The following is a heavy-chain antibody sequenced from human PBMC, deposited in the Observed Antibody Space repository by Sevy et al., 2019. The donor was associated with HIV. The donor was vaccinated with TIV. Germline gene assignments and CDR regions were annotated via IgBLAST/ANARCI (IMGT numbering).Heavy chain of an antibody. Sequence: GGSLRLSCTASGFTFSSYEMNWVRQAQGKGLEWVSNIISSGSSKYYADSVKGRFTISRDNAKNSLFLQMNSLRAEDTAVYYCARGPHHYYDSSAFFDYWGQGTLVTVSS. CDR1: GFTFSSYE. D-gene: IGHD3-22*01. J-gene: IGHJ4*02. V-gene: IGHV3-48*03. CDR2: IISSGSSK. CDR3: ARGPHHYYDSSAFFDY.